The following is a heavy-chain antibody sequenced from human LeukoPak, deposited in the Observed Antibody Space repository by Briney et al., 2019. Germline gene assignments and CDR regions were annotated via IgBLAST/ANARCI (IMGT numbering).Heavy chain of an antibody. J-gene: IGHJ4*02. CDR1: GFTFSSYA. CDR3: ARGVLRGELLENKYRFPGNY. Sequence: PGGSLRLYCAASGFTFSSYAMHWVRQAPGKGLEWVAVISYDGSNKYYADSVKGRFTISRDNSKNTLYLQMNSLRAEDTAVYYCARGVLRGELLENKYRFPGNYWGQGTLVTVSS. D-gene: IGHD1-26*01. V-gene: IGHV3-30-3*01. CDR2: ISYDGSNK.